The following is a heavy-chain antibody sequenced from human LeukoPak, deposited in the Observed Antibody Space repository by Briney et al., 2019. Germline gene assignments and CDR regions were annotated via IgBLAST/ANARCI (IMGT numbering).Heavy chain of an antibody. CDR3: ANLNIVVVVAAIY. CDR2: IKQDGSVK. CDR1: GFTFSIYW. D-gene: IGHD2-15*01. J-gene: IGHJ4*02. Sequence: PGGSLRLSCAASGFTFSIYWMSWVRQAPGKGLEWVASIKQDGSVKHFLDSVKGRFTISRDNAKNSLYLQMNSLRAEDTAVYYCANLNIVVVVAAIYWGQGTLVTVSS. V-gene: IGHV3-7*03.